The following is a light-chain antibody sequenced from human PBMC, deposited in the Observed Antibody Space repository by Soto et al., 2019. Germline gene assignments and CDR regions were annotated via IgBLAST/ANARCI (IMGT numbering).Light chain of an antibody. CDR2: GAS. V-gene: IGKV3-20*01. J-gene: IGKJ4*01. CDR3: QQYKPPLT. CDR1: RSVSSSY. Sequence: EIVWTQSPCTLSLSPWERPTLYCRASRSVSSSYLAWYQQKPGQAPRLLIYGASSRATGIPDRFSGSGSGTDFTLTISRLEPEDFAVYYCQQYKPPLTVGGGTKVDIK.